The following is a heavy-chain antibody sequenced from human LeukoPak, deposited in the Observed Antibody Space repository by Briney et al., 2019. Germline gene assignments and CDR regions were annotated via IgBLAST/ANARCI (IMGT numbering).Heavy chain of an antibody. CDR2: IYYSGST. CDR3: ATAPGDYYDSSGYYYDFLGMDY. D-gene: IGHD3-22*01. CDR1: GGPLSSSSYY. J-gene: IGHJ4*02. V-gene: IGHV4-39*01. Sequence: PSETLSLTCTVSGGPLSSSSYYWGWIRQPPGKGLEWIGSIYYSGSTYYNPSLKSRVTISVDTSKNQFSLKLSSVTAADTAVYYCATAPGDYYDSSGYYYDFLGMDYWGQGTLVTVSS.